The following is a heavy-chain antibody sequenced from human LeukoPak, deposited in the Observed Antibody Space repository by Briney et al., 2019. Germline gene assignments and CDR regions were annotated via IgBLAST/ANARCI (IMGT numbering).Heavy chain of an antibody. Sequence: PSETLSLTCVVYGGCFSGYYWSWIRQPPGKGLEWIGEIDQSGTTNYNPSLKSRVTISIDTSKKQFSLTLTSMTAADTAVYYCARVPHYYFGYGYFDTWGQGTRVTVSS. J-gene: IGHJ4*02. CDR3: ARVPHYYFGYGYFDT. D-gene: IGHD3-10*01. CDR1: GGCFSGYY. V-gene: IGHV4-34*01. CDR2: IDQSGTT.